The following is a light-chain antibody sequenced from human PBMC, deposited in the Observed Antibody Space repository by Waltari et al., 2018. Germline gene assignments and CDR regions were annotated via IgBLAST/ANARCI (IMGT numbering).Light chain of an antibody. CDR3: SSYTSVNTVV. J-gene: IGLJ2*01. V-gene: IGLV2-14*03. CDR1: SSDVGAYNY. CDR2: DVS. Sequence: QSALTQPASVSGSPGQSITISCTGSSSDVGAYNYVSWYQHHPGKAPQPIISDVSDRPSGVSDRVSGSKSGNTASLSISGLRADDEANYYCSSYTSVNTVVFGGGTKVTVL.